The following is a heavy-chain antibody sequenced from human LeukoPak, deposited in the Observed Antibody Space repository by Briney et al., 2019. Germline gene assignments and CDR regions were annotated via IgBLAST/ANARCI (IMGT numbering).Heavy chain of an antibody. J-gene: IGHJ3*02. CDR3: ARDLDYGGNSDAFDI. Sequence: GGSLRLSCAASGFTFSDHYMDWVRQAPGKGLEWVGRSGNKATSYTTEYAASVKGRFIISRDDSKNSLYLQMNSLKTEDTAVYYCARDLDYGGNSDAFDIWGQGTMVTVSS. V-gene: IGHV3-72*01. CDR1: GFTFSDHY. D-gene: IGHD4-23*01. CDR2: SGNKATSYTT.